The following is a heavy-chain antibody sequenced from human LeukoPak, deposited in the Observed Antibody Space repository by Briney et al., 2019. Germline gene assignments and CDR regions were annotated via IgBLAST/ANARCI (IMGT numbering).Heavy chain of an antibody. D-gene: IGHD3-22*01. Sequence: ASVKVSCKASGGTFSSYAISWVRQAPGQGLEWMGWISAYNGNTNYAQKLQGRVTMTTDTSTSTAYMELRSLRSDDTAVYYCVYYDSSLDYWGQGTLVTVSS. V-gene: IGHV1-18*01. CDR2: ISAYNGNT. J-gene: IGHJ4*02. CDR3: VYYDSSLDY. CDR1: GGTFSSYA.